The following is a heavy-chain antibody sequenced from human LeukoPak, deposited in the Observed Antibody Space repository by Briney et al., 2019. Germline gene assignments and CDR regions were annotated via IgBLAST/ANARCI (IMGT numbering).Heavy chain of an antibody. Sequence: GASVKVSCKASGYTFTSYDINWVRQATGQGHEWMGWMNPHTGNTGHAQKFQDRVTMTRNTSISTAYMELSSLRSEDTAVYYCARGRDDYIDAFDIWGQGTMVTVSS. CDR1: GYTFTSYD. V-gene: IGHV1-8*01. CDR2: MNPHTGNT. CDR3: ARGRDDYIDAFDI. D-gene: IGHD5-24*01. J-gene: IGHJ3*02.